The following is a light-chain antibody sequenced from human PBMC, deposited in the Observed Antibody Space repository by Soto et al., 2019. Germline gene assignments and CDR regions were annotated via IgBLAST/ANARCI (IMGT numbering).Light chain of an antibody. CDR3: QQYYSAPLT. CDR2: WAS. Sequence: MVMTQSPYSLAVSLGDREASNCRSSQSLVHSSNNKNYLVWYQQKPGQPPKVLIYWASTRESGVPDRFSGSGSGTDFTLTISSLQAEDVAVYYCQQYYSAPLTFGGGTKVDIK. V-gene: IGKV4-1*01. CDR1: QSLVHSSNNKNY. J-gene: IGKJ4*01.